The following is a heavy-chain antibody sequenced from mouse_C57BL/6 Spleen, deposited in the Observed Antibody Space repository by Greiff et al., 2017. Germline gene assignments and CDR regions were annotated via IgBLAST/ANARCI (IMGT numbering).Heavy chain of an antibody. D-gene: IGHD2-5*01. V-gene: IGHV5-12*01. J-gene: IGHJ4*01. CDR1: GFTFSDYY. CDR2: ISNGGGSN. Sequence: EVMLVESGGGLVQPGGSLKLSCAASGFTFSDYYMYWVRQTPEKRLEWVAYISNGGGSNYYPDTVKGRLTISRDNAKNTLYLQMSRLKSEDTAMYYCARQQLSSNYEAMDYWGQGTSVTVSS. CDR3: ARQQLSSNYEAMDY.